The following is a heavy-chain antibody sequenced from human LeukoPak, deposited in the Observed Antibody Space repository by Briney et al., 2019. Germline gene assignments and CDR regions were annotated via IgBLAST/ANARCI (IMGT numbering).Heavy chain of an antibody. Sequence: PSETLSLTCTVSGGSISSRGYYWGWIRQPPGKGLEWIGSIYYSGSTYYNPSLKSRVTISVDTSKNQFSLKLSSVTAADTAVYYCARHSSIVATIGKWGQGTLVTVSS. CDR3: ARHSSIVATIGK. D-gene: IGHD5-12*01. CDR2: IYYSGST. J-gene: IGHJ4*02. CDR1: GGSISSRGYY. V-gene: IGHV4-39*01.